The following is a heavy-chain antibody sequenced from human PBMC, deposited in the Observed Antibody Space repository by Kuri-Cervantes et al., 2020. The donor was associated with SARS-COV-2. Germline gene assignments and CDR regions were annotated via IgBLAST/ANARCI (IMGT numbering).Heavy chain of an antibody. Sequence: GESLKISCAASGFTFSSYSMTWVRQAPGKGLEWVSSITASSTFTHYADSLRGRFTISRDNAKNSLYLQMSSLRAEDTAVYYCARDLRLGKSLDYWGQGTLVTVSS. CDR1: GFTFSSYS. D-gene: IGHD7-27*01. J-gene: IGHJ4*02. CDR2: ITASSTFT. V-gene: IGHV3-21*01. CDR3: ARDLRLGKSLDY.